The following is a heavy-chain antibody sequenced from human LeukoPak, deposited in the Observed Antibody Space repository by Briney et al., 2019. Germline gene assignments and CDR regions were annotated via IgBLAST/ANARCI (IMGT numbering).Heavy chain of an antibody. CDR1: GFTVSSSY. CDR2: IYSGGGT. D-gene: IGHD6-13*01. CDR3: ARDRAAAAISDGDYYGMDV. V-gene: IGHV3-53*04. J-gene: IGHJ6*02. Sequence: GGSLRLSCAASGFTVSSSYMSWVRQAPGEGLEWVSVIYSGGGTYYADSVKGRFTISRHNSMNTLYLQMNSLRAEDTAVYYCARDRAAAAISDGDYYGMDVWGQGTTVTVSS.